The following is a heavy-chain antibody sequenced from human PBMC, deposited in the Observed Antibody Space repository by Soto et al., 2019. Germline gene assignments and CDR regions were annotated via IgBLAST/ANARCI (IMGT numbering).Heavy chain of an antibody. CDR1: GGSLSSGDFY. V-gene: IGHV4-31*03. D-gene: IGHD1-1*01. CDR2: IYDSGDS. CDR3: ATLSLIWYNFDY. J-gene: IGHJ4*02. Sequence: QVQLQESGPGLVKPSQTLSLTCTVSGGSLSSGDFYWSWIRQHPGKGLEWIGYIYDSGDSYYNPSLKSRVTISVDTSKNQFSLKLSSVTAADTAVYYCATLSLIWYNFDYWGQGTLVTVSS.